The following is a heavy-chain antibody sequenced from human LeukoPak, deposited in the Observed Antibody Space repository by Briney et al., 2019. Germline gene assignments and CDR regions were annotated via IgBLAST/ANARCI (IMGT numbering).Heavy chain of an antibody. J-gene: IGHJ2*01. D-gene: IGHD1/OR15-1a*01. CDR3: AREWRTTSPGGYFDL. Sequence: SQTLSLTCTVSADSLSSGGHYWAWIRQPPGKGLEWIGEINHSGSTNYNPSLKSRVTISVDTSKNQFSLKLSSVTAADTAVYYCAREWRTTSPGGYFDLWGRGTLVTVSS. CDR2: INHSGST. V-gene: IGHV4-39*07. CDR1: ADSLSSGGHY.